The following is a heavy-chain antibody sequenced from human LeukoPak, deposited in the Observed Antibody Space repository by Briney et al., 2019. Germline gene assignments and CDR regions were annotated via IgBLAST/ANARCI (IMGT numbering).Heavy chain of an antibody. CDR1: GGSISSYY. V-gene: IGHV4-59*01. CDR2: IYYSGST. CDR3: ARDRGGESYFDY. Sequence: SETLSLTRTVSGGSISSYYWSWIRQPPGKGLEWIGYIYYSGSTNYNPSLKSRVTISVDTSKNQFSLKLSSVTAADTAVYYCARDRGGESYFDYWGQGTLVTVSS. D-gene: IGHD3-16*01. J-gene: IGHJ4*02.